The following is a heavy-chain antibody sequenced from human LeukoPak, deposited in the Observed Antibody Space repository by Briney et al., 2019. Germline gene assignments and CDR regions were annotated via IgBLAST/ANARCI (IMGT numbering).Heavy chain of an antibody. D-gene: IGHD3-9*01. J-gene: IGHJ4*02. Sequence: ASVKVSCKVSGYTLTELSMHWVRQAPGKGLEWMGGFDPEDGETIYAQKFQGRVTMTEDTSTDTAYMELSSLRSEDTAVYYCATLLVLDILTGYYNGFGYWGQGTLVTVSS. CDR1: GYTLTELS. CDR3: ATLLVLDILTGYYNGFGY. V-gene: IGHV1-24*01. CDR2: FDPEDGET.